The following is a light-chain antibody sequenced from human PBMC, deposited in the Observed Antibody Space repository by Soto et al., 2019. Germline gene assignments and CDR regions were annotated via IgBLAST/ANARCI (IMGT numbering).Light chain of an antibody. V-gene: IGKV1-39*01. Sequence: DIQMTQSPSSLSASVGDRVTITCRASQSISSYLNWYQQKPGKAPKLLIYAASSLQSGVPSRFSGSGSGTDFTLTISSLQPEHFATYYCQQRYSTPDTFGQGTKVEIK. CDR1: QSISSY. J-gene: IGKJ1*01. CDR3: QQRYSTPDT. CDR2: AAS.